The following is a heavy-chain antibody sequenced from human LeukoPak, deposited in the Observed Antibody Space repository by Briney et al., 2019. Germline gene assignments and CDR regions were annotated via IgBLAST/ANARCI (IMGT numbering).Heavy chain of an antibody. J-gene: IGHJ3*02. D-gene: IGHD6-19*01. CDR1: GFTFSSYW. Sequence: PGGSLRLSCAASGFTFSSYWMSWVRQAPGKGLEWVANIKQDGSEKYYVDSVKGRFTISRDNAKNSLYLQMNSLRAEDTAVYYCVRVMLAVAGTRDDAFDIWGQGTMVTVSS. V-gene: IGHV3-7*01. CDR3: VRVMLAVAGTRDDAFDI. CDR2: IKQDGSEK.